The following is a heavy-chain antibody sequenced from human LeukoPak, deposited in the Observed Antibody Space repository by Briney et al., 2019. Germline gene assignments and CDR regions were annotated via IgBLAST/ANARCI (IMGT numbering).Heavy chain of an antibody. CDR1: GGSISSSSYY. D-gene: IGHD6-19*01. CDR2: VHRVGYA. CDR3: ARVINTGWRQNDR. J-gene: IGHJ5*02. V-gene: IGHV4-39*07. Sequence: SETLSLTCTVSGGSISSSSYYWGWIRQPPGKGLEWIGEVHRVGYANYNPSLQSRVTMSVDKSKNQLSLQLTSVSAADTAVYYCARVINTGWRQNDRWGQGALVTVSS.